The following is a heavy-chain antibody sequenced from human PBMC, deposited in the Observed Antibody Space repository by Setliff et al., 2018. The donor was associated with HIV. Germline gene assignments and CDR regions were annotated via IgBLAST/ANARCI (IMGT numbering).Heavy chain of an antibody. Sequence: SETLSLTCTVSGGSIYTRTHFWGWIRQPPGKGLEWIASIYSGTTHYNPSLKSRVTISVDTSKNHFSLNLSSVTVADTAVYYCASGRAMNWFDPWGQGTLVTVSS. CDR2: IYSGTT. CDR1: GGSIYTRTHF. D-gene: IGHD2-2*01. J-gene: IGHJ5*02. V-gene: IGHV4-39*02. CDR3: ASGRAMNWFDP.